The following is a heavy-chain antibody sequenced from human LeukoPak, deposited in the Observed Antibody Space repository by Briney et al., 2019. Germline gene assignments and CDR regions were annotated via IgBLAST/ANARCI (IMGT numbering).Heavy chain of an antibody. CDR1: GYSISRVYD. J-gene: IGHJ1*01. CDR2: IYPSEST. D-gene: IGHD1-26*01. Sequence: SETLSLTCAVSGYSISRVYDWDWIRQPPGKGLEWVGSIYPSESTYYIPALTSRVTISVDTSKIPLSLKLSSVTAADSAVNYCEGQGCRGRIVGYFHHWGQGTLVTVSS. CDR3: EGQGCRGRIVGYFHH. V-gene: IGHV4-38-2*01.